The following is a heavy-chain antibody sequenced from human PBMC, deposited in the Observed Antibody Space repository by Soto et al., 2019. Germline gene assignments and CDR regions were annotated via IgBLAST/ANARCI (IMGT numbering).Heavy chain of an antibody. CDR1: GGTFSTST. D-gene: IGHD3-10*01. V-gene: IGHV1-69*02. J-gene: IGHJ4*02. CDR2: IIPLLNIA. Sequence: QVQLVQSGAEVKKPGSSVKVSCKSSGGTFSTSTISWVRQAPGQGLEWMGRIIPLLNIANYAQKFQGRATITADTSTTTAFLDLSSLRSEDTGVYYCASWPSYGSGSPLDSWGQGTLVTVSS. CDR3: ASWPSYGSGSPLDS.